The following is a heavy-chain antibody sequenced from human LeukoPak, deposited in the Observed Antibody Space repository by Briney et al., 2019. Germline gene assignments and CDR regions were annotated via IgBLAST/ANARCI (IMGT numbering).Heavy chain of an antibody. CDR2: INHSGST. V-gene: IGHV4-34*01. CDR3: ARAPGRPAAVFDY. D-gene: IGHD2-2*01. Sequence: PSETLSLTCAVYSGSFSGYYWSWIRQPPGKGLEWIGEINHSGSTNYNPSLKSRGTISVDTTQSQFSLKQSSVRAADTAVYYCARAPGRPAAVFDYWGEGTLVTASS. J-gene: IGHJ4*02. CDR1: SGSFSGYY.